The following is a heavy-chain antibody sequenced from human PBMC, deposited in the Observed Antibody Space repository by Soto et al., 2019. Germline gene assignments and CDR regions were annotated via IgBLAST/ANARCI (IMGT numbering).Heavy chain of an antibody. Sequence: GGSLRLSCAASGFTFSSYEMNWVRQAPGKGLEWVSYISSSGSTIYYADSVKGRFTISRDNAKNSLYLQMNSLRAEDTAVYYCATNAAYCGGDCYSFPFDYWGQGTLVTVS. D-gene: IGHD2-21*02. CDR1: GFTFSSYE. CDR2: ISSSGSTI. CDR3: ATNAAYCGGDCYSFPFDY. J-gene: IGHJ4*02. V-gene: IGHV3-48*03.